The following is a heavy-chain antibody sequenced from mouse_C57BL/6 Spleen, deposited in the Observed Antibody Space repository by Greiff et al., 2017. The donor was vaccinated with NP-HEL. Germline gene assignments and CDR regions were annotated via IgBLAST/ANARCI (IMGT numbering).Heavy chain of an antibody. D-gene: IGHD2-1*01. Sequence: LVESGGGLVKPGGSLKLSCAASGFTFSDYGMHWVRQAPEKGLEWVAYISSGSSTIYYADTVKGRFTISRDNAKNTLFLQMTSLRSDDTAMYYCARSNGNSWLAYWGQGTLVTVSA. V-gene: IGHV5-17*01. CDR3: ARSNGNSWLAY. CDR1: GFTFSDYG. J-gene: IGHJ3*01. CDR2: ISSGSSTI.